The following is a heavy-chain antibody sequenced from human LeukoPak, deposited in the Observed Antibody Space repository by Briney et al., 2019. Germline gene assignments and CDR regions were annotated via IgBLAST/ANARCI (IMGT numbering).Heavy chain of an antibody. CDR1: GGSISSGGYS. J-gene: IGHJ4*02. V-gene: IGHV4-30-2*01. Sequence: PSQTLSLTCAVSGGSISSGGYSWSWLRQPPGKGLEWIVYIYHSASTYYNPSLKSRVTRSVDRSKNQFSLKLSSVTAADTAVYYCARSYESSGYYPYFDYWGQGTLVTVSS. D-gene: IGHD3-22*01. CDR3: ARSYESSGYYPYFDY. CDR2: IYHSAST.